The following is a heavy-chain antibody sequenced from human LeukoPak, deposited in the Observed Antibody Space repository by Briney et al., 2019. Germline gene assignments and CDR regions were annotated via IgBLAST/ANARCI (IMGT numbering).Heavy chain of an antibody. Sequence: ASVKVSYKASGYTFTSYYMHWVRQAPGQGLEWMGIINPSGGSTSYAQKFQGRVTMTRDTSTSTVYMELSSLRSEDTAVYYCARDGGEDYYDTPIWGQGTMVTVSS. CDR2: INPSGGST. CDR3: ARDGGEDYYDTPI. J-gene: IGHJ3*02. CDR1: GYTFTSYY. D-gene: IGHD3-22*01. V-gene: IGHV1-46*01.